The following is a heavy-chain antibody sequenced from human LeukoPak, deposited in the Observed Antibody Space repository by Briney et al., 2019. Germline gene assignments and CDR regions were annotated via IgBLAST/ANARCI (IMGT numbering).Heavy chain of an antibody. CDR2: IYSGGST. Sequence: GGSLTLSCAASGVTVSNTYVSWVRQAPGKGLEWVSVIYSGGSTYYGDSVKGRFTMSKDNSKNTLYLQMNSLRVEDTAVYYCARDHISSGWYVVFDYWGQGTLVTVSS. J-gene: IGHJ4*02. D-gene: IGHD6-19*01. V-gene: IGHV3-53*01. CDR1: GVTVSNTY. CDR3: ARDHISSGWYVVFDY.